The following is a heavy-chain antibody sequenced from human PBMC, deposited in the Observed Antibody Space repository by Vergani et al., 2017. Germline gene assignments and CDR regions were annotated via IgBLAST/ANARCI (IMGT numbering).Heavy chain of an antibody. Sequence: VQLVESGGGLVKPGGSLRLSCAVSGFIFSDYYISWIRQAPGKGLEWISYIGHSGSPIFYADSVKGRFTISRDNAKNSLYLQMNGLRVEDTAMYFCVRVQSVSGPYGGLDFWGLGTLVTVSS. J-gene: IGHJ4*02. CDR2: IGHSGSPI. V-gene: IGHV3-11*04. D-gene: IGHD6-19*01. CDR1: GFIFSDYY. CDR3: VRVQSVSGPYGGLDF.